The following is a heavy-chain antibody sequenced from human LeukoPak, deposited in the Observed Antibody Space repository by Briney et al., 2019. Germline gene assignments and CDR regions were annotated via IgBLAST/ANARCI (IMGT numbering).Heavy chain of an antibody. CDR2: VYHSGFT. D-gene: IGHD2-2*01. Sequence: SETLSLTCTVSGGSISSSSHYWGWIRQPPGKGLEWIGIVYHSGFTYYNPSLNSRVTLSVDTSNNQFSLELNSVTASDTDVYYCARCFCPTTTCYFFDSWGQGTLVTVSS. J-gene: IGHJ4*02. CDR3: ARCFCPTTTCYFFDS. CDR1: GGSISSSSHY. V-gene: IGHV4-39*01.